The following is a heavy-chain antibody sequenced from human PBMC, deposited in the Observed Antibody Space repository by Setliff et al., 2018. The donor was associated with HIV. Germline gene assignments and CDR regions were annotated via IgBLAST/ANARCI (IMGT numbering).Heavy chain of an antibody. CDR2: IYYSGRT. Sequence: PSETLSLTCTVSGDSITSGGFYCNWFRQHPGKGLEWIGWIYYSGRTKYNPSLESRVTISVDTSKNQFSLKLSSVTAADTAVYYCARDGRIAAAGTFDYWGQGTLVTVS. D-gene: IGHD6-13*01. V-gene: IGHV4-31*03. CDR1: GDSITSGGFY. J-gene: IGHJ4*02. CDR3: ARDGRIAAAGTFDY.